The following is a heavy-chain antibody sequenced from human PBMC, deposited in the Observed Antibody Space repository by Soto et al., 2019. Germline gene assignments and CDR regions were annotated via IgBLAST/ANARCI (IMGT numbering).Heavy chain of an antibody. CDR1: GFTVSSNY. CDR3: ATHHKTYYDYIWGSYRNIDAFDI. CDR2: IYSGGST. Sequence: GGSLRLSCAASGFTVSSNYMSWVRQAPGKGLEWVSVIYSGGSTYYADSVKGRFAISRDNAKNKLYLQMNGLNTEDTAVYYCATHHKTYYDYIWGSYRNIDAFDIWGQGTMVTVSS. D-gene: IGHD3-16*02. J-gene: IGHJ3*02. V-gene: IGHV3-66*01.